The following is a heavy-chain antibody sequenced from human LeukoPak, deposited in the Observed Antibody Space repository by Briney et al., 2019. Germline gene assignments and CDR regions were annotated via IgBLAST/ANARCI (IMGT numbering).Heavy chain of an antibody. J-gene: IGHJ4*02. CDR2: IFNDGRTT. V-gene: IGHV3-74*01. Sequence: PGGSLRLSCAASGFTFSNYWMHWVRQAPGKGLVWVSCIFNDGRTTNYADSVKGRITNTRENAKITLYQKMNSQRTGNTAMYYCARGGIAMGVDYWGQGTLVTVSS. D-gene: IGHD6-19*01. CDR3: ARGGIAMGVDY. CDR1: GFTFSNYW.